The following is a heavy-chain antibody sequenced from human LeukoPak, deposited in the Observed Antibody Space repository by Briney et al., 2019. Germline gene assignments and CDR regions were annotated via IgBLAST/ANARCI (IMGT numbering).Heavy chain of an antibody. CDR2: ISAYNGNT. D-gene: IGHD3-9*01. J-gene: IGHJ4*02. Sequence: GASVKVSCKASGGTFSSYAISWVRQAPGQGLEWMGWISAYNGNTNYAQKLQGRVTMTTDTSTSTAYMELRSLRSDDTAVYYCARDSAGYYDILTGYFKSPPYYFDYWGQGTLVTVSS. CDR1: GGTFSSYA. CDR3: ARDSAGYYDILTGYFKSPPYYFDY. V-gene: IGHV1-18*01.